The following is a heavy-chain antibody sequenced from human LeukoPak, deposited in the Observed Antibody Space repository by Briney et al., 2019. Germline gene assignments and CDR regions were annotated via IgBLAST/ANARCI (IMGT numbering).Heavy chain of an antibody. D-gene: IGHD6-13*01. Sequence: SETLSLTCTVSGGSISSYYWSWIRQPAGKGLEWIRRIYTSGSTNYNPSLKSRVTMSVDTSKNQFSLKLSSVTAADTAVYYCARDNIAAAGTHFDYWGQGTLVTVSS. CDR3: ARDNIAAAGTHFDY. CDR1: GGSISSYY. V-gene: IGHV4-4*07. J-gene: IGHJ4*02. CDR2: IYTSGST.